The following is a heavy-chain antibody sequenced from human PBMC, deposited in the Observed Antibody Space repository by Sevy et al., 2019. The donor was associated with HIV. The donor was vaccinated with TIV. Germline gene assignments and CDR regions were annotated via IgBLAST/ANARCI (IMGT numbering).Heavy chain of an antibody. CDR2: ISYDGSNK. J-gene: IGHJ5*02. CDR1: GFTFSSYG. D-gene: IGHD3-16*02. V-gene: IGHV3-30*18. Sequence: GGSLRLSCAASGFTFSSYGMHWVRQAPGKGLEWVAVISYDGSNKYYADSVKGRFTISRDNSKTTLYLQMNSLRAEDTAVYYCAKDYDYVWGSYRDSWGQGTLVTVSS. CDR3: AKDYDYVWGSYRDS.